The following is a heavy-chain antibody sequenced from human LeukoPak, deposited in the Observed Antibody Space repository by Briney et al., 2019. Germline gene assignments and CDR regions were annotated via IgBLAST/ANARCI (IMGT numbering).Heavy chain of an antibody. CDR2: ISVSGGST. Sequence: GGSLRLSCAASGFAFSSYAMSWVRQAPGKGLEWVSAISVSGGSTYYADSVKGRFTISRDNSKNTLYLQMNSLRAEDTAVYYCAKSRFLYYGSGTVTFDYWGQGTLVTVSS. J-gene: IGHJ4*02. V-gene: IGHV3-23*01. CDR1: GFAFSSYA. CDR3: AKSRFLYYGSGTVTFDY. D-gene: IGHD3-10*01.